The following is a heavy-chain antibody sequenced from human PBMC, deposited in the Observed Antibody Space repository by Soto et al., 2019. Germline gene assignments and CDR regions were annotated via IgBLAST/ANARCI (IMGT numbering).Heavy chain of an antibody. CDR3: ARGPPQLIYGMDV. J-gene: IGHJ6*02. CDR1: GGSISSGGYY. V-gene: IGHV4-31*03. D-gene: IGHD3-10*01. Sequence: SETLSLTCTVSGGSISSGGYYWSWIRQHPGKGLEWIGYIYYSGSTYYNPSLKSRVTISVDTSKNQFSLKLSSVTAADTAVYYCARGPPQLIYGMDVWGQGTTVTVSS. CDR2: IYYSGST.